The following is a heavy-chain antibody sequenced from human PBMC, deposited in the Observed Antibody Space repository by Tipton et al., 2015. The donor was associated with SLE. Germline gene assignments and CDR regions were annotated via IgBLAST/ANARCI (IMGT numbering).Heavy chain of an antibody. D-gene: IGHD6-13*01. V-gene: IGHV4-34*01. Sequence: GLVKPSETLSLTCAVYGGSFSGYYWSWIRQPPGKGLEWIGEINHSGGTTYNPSLKSRVTISVDTSKNQFSLKLSSVTAADTAVYYCAGPPDSSSTAAGLFGHWGQGTLVTVSS. J-gene: IGHJ1*01. CDR1: GGSFSGYY. CDR3: AGPPDSSSTAAGLFGH. CDR2: INHSGGT.